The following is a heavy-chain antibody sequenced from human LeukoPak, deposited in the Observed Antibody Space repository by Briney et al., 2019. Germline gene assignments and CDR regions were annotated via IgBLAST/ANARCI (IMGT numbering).Heavy chain of an antibody. CDR1: GYTFTNYD. Sequence: SVKVSCKTSGYTFTNYDINWVRQATGQGLEWMGWMNPKSGNTGSAQRFQGRVTMTRDTSISTAYMELISLISEDTAVYYCARVWGAIDYWGQGTLVTVSS. CDR2: MNPKSGNT. CDR3: ARVWGAIDY. V-gene: IGHV1-8*01. D-gene: IGHD1-26*01. J-gene: IGHJ4*02.